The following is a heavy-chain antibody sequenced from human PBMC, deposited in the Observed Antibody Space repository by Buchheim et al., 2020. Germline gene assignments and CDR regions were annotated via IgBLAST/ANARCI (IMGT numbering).Heavy chain of an antibody. D-gene: IGHD1-26*01. V-gene: IGHV3-7*01. Sequence: EVQLVESGGGLVQPGGSLRLSCAASGFTFSDYWMSWVRQAPGTGLEWVANIKPDGSDKYYVDSVKGRFTISRDSATTSLYLQMNSLRVEDTAVYYCARDNSGVYWGRGTL. CDR3: ARDNSGVY. CDR1: GFTFSDYW. J-gene: IGHJ4*02. CDR2: IKPDGSDK.